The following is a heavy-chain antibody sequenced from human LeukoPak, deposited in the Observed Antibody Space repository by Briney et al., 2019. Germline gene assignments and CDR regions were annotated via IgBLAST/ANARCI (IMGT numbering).Heavy chain of an antibody. CDR1: GYTFTSYG. J-gene: IGHJ4*02. CDR2: IGPNNGNT. V-gene: IGHV1-18*01. CDR3: ARDFRQPDYYDSSGYYYY. D-gene: IGHD3-22*01. Sequence: ASVKVSCKASGYTFTSYGISWVRQAPGQGLEWMGWIGPNNGNTNYAQNLQGRVTMTTDTSTGTAYMELRSLRSDDTAVYYCARDFRQPDYYDSSGYYYYWGQGTLVTVSS.